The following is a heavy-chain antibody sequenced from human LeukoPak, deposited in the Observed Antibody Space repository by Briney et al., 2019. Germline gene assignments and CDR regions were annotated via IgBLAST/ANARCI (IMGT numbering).Heavy chain of an antibody. CDR2: IKTKSQGETT. V-gene: IGHV3-15*01. CDR3: TTLSMTMIHGGDY. CDR1: EFTFTDAW. D-gene: IGHD3-22*01. J-gene: IGHJ4*02. Sequence: PGGSLRLSCAASEFTFTDAWMSWVRQVPGKGLEWVARIKTKSQGETTDYAAPVEGRFIISREDSKKTLYLHMNSLKTEDTAVDFCTTLSMTMIHGGDYWGQGALVTVSS.